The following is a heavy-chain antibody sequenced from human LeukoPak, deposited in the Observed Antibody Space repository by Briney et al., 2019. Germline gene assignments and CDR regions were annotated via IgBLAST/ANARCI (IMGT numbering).Heavy chain of an antibody. D-gene: IGHD2-21*02. CDR3: ARGPLLLVFSYFDY. Sequence: SETLSLTCTVSGGSISSYYWSWIRQPPGKGLEWIGYIYTSGSTNYNPSLKSRVTISVDTSKNQFSLKLSSVTAADTPVYYCARGPLLLVFSYFDYWGQGTLVTVSS. CDR2: IYTSGST. V-gene: IGHV4-4*09. CDR1: GGSISSYY. J-gene: IGHJ4*02.